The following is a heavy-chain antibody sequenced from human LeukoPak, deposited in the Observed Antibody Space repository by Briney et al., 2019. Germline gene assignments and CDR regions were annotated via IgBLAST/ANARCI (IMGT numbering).Heavy chain of an antibody. V-gene: IGHV3-23*01. CDR3: AKLPGSGFWSGYFDY. Sequence: GGPLRLSCAASGFTFSSYAMSWVRQAPGKGLEWVSAISGSGGSTCYADSVKGRFTISRDNSKNTLCLQMNSLRAEDTAVYYCAKLPGSGFWSGYFDYWGQGTLVTVSS. CDR1: GFTFSSYA. D-gene: IGHD3-3*01. J-gene: IGHJ4*02. CDR2: ISGSGGST.